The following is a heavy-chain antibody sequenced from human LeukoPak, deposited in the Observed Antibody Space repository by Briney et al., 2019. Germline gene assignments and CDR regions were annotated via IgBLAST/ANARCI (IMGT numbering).Heavy chain of an antibody. CDR3: AKDGRYSYGYLIDY. V-gene: IGHV3-43*01. D-gene: IGHD5-18*01. J-gene: IGHJ4*02. Sequence: GGSLRLSCAASGFTFDDYTMHWVRQAPGKGLEWVSLISWDGGSTYYADSVKGRFTISRDNSKNSPYLQMNSLRTEDTALYYCAKDGRYSYGYLIDYWGQGTLVTVSS. CDR2: ISWDGGST. CDR1: GFTFDDYT.